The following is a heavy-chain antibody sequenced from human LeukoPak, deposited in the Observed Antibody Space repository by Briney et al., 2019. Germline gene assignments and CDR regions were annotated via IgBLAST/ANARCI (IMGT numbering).Heavy chain of an antibody. V-gene: IGHV1-69*05. CDR1: GGTFSSYA. D-gene: IGHD3-10*01. Sequence: ASVKVSCKASGGTFSSYAISWVRQAPGQGLEWMGGIIPIFGTANYAQKFQGRVTMTRDTSTSTVYMELSSLRSEDTAVYYCARDGTLRYGSGSYYKSYYYYYMDVWGKGTTVTISS. CDR3: ARDGTLRYGSGSYYKSYYYYYMDV. CDR2: IIPIFGTA. J-gene: IGHJ6*03.